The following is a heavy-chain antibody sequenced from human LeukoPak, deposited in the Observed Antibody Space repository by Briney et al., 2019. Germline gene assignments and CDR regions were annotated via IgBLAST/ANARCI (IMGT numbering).Heavy chain of an antibody. J-gene: IGHJ4*02. D-gene: IGHD6-13*01. Sequence: SETLSLTCTVSGGSISSYYWSWIRQPPGKGLEWIGYIYYSGSTNYNPSLKSRVTISVDTSKNQFSLKLSSVTAADTAVYYCARAEYGSSWPYYFDYWGQGTLVTVSS. CDR1: GGSISSYY. CDR2: IYYSGST. V-gene: IGHV4-59*01. CDR3: ARAEYGSSWPYYFDY.